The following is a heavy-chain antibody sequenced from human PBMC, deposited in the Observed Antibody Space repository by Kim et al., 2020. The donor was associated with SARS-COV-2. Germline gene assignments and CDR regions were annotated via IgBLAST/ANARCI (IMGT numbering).Heavy chain of an antibody. J-gene: IGHJ6*02. Sequence: ASVKVSCKASGYTFTSYGISWVRQAPGQGLEWMGWISAYNGNTNYAQKLQGRVTMTTDTSTSTAYMELRSLRSDDTAVYYCAREGSGLGSAWGYYGMDVWGQGTTVTVSS. V-gene: IGHV1-18*01. CDR2: ISAYNGNT. CDR1: GYTFTSYG. CDR3: AREGSGLGSAWGYYGMDV. D-gene: IGHD3-10*01.